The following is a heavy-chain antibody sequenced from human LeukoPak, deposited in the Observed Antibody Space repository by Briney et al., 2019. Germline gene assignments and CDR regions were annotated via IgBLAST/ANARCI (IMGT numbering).Heavy chain of an antibody. D-gene: IGHD6-13*01. J-gene: IGHJ4*02. Sequence: GGSLRLSCAGSGFTLSNYAMSWVRQAPGKGLEWVSAISGSGDTTYYADSVKGRFTISRDSSRNTLYLHMNSLRAEDTAVYYCAKDRVVATGIGEFDYWGQGTLGTVSA. CDR2: ISGSGDTT. CDR1: GFTLSNYA. CDR3: AKDRVVATGIGEFDY. V-gene: IGHV3-23*01.